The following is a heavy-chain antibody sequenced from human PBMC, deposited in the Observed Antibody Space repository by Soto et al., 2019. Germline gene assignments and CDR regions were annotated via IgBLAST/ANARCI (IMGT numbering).Heavy chain of an antibody. CDR3: ARAGRIARDIVLMVYADRAVSWFDP. J-gene: IGHJ5*02. CDR1: GFTFSSYA. Sequence: GGSLRLSCAASGFTFSSYAMHWVRQAPGKGLEWVAVISYDGSNKYYADSVKGRFTISRDNSKNTLYLQMNSLRAEDTAVYYCARAGRIARDIVLMVYADRAVSWFDPWGQGTLVTVSS. D-gene: IGHD2-8*01. CDR2: ISYDGSNK. V-gene: IGHV3-30-3*01.